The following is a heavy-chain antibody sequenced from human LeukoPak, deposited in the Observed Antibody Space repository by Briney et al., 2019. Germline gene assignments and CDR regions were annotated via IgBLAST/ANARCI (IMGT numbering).Heavy chain of an antibody. CDR2: IYHSGST. D-gene: IGHD3-3*01. CDR1: GYSISSGYY. V-gene: IGHV4-38-2*02. Sequence: SETLSLTCTVSGYSISSGYYWGWIRQPPGKGLEWIGSIYHSGSTYYNPSLKSRVTISVDTSKNQFSLKLSSVTAADTAVYYCARSQYDFWSGRPKWIFDYWGQGTLVTVSS. CDR3: ARSQYDFWSGRPKWIFDY. J-gene: IGHJ4*02.